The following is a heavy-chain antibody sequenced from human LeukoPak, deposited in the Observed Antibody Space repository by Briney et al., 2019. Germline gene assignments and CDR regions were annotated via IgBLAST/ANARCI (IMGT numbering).Heavy chain of an antibody. J-gene: IGHJ3*02. CDR3: ARDGYSSSWYTAFDI. CDR1: GFTFSSYS. V-gene: IGHV3-21*01. D-gene: IGHD6-13*01. CDR2: ISSSSSYI. Sequence: GGSLRLPCAASGFTFSSYSMNWVRQAPGKGLEWVSSISSSSSYIYYADSVKGRFTISRDNAKNSLYLQMNSLRAEDTAVYYCARDGYSSSWYTAFDIWGQGTMVTVSS.